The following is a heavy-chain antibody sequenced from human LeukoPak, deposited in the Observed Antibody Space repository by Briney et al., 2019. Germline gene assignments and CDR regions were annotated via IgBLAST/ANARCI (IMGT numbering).Heavy chain of an antibody. CDR3: ARSLWVVVAASRPWYFDL. Sequence: PSETLSLTCKVSGGSISSYYWNWIRQPPGKGLEWIGEINHSGSTNYNPSLKSRVTISVDTSKNQFSLKLSSVTAADTAVYYCARSLWVVVAASRPWYFDLWGRGTLVTVSS. CDR1: GGSISSYY. V-gene: IGHV4-34*01. J-gene: IGHJ2*01. D-gene: IGHD2-15*01. CDR2: INHSGST.